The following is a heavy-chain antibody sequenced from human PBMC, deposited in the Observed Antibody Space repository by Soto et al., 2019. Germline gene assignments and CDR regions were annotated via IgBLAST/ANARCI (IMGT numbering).Heavy chain of an antibody. V-gene: IGHV4-59*01. CDR1: GGSISSYY. CDR2: IYYSGST. D-gene: IGHD3-3*01. J-gene: IGHJ4*02. Sequence: SETLSLTCTVSGGSISSYYWSWIRQPPGKGLEWIGYIYYSGSTNYNPSLKSRVTISVDTSKNQFSLKLSSVTAADTAVYYCARGSFGGRDSDYDFWCCREYRFVYWGQAPLVTVSS. CDR3: ARGSFGGRDSDYDFWCCREYRFVY.